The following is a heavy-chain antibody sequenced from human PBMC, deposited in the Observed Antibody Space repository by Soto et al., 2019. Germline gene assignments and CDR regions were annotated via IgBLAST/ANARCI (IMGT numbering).Heavy chain of an antibody. V-gene: IGHV3-48*03. Sequence: EMQLVQSGGGLVQPGGSLRLSCAASGFTFSSYEMHWVRQAPGKGLEWISYISSSGTGTYYADSVRGRFTMSRDNTKKSVTLQMYILRAEETAIYYFVTDLDDPLAADALREANWGQGKQVTVSS. CDR3: VTDLDDPLAADALREAN. D-gene: IGHD4-17*01. CDR2: ISSSGTGT. J-gene: IGHJ4*02. CDR1: GFTFSSYE.